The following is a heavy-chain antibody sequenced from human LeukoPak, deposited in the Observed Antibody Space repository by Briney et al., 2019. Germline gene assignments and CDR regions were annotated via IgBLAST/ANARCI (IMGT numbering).Heavy chain of an antibody. CDR2: ILASGSPT. J-gene: IGHJ4*02. CDR1: GFNFNSYT. Sequence: GGSLRLSCAASGFNFNSYTMNWVRQAPGKGLQWVANILASGSPTYYADSVKGRFIISRDNSKDTVYLQMNSLRVEDTAIYYCAKDLRPDGVDNFDHWGQGILVTVSS. CDR3: AKDLRPDGVDNFDH. D-gene: IGHD2-8*01. V-gene: IGHV3-23*01.